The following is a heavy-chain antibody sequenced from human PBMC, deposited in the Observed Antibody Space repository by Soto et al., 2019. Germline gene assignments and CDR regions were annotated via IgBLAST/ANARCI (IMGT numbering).Heavy chain of an antibody. CDR2: IRSKAYGGTT. J-gene: IGHJ4*02. CDR1: GFTFGDYA. V-gene: IGHV3-49*04. D-gene: IGHD3-9*01. Sequence: PGGSLRLSCTTSGFTFGDYAMSWVRQAPGKGLEWVSFIRSKAYGGTTDYAASVKGRFTISRDDSKSIAYLQMHSLKTEDTAVYYCTRAPRSFDWCYYFDYWGQGALVTVSS. CDR3: TRAPRSFDWCYYFDY.